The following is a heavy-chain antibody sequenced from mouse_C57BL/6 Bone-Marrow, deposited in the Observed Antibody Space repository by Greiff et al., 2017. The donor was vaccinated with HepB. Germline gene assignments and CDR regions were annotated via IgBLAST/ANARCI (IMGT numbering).Heavy chain of an antibody. V-gene: IGHV5-15*01. CDR1: GFTFSDYG. D-gene: IGHD4-1*01. J-gene: IGHJ4*01. Sequence: EVKLMESGGGLVQPGGSLKLSCAASGFTFSDYGMAWVRQAPRKGPEWVAFISNLAYSIYYADTVTGRFTISRENAKNTLYLELGSVRSEDTAMYYCARRTNWDAMDYWGQGTSVTVSS. CDR2: ISNLAYSI. CDR3: ARRTNWDAMDY.